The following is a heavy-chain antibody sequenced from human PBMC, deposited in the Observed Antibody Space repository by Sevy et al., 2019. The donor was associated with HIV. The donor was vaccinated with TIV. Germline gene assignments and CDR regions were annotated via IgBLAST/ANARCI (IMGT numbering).Heavy chain of an antibody. CDR2: IYYSGST. D-gene: IGHD3-10*01. CDR1: GGSISSSSYY. CDR3: ASQVRRRGFQH. V-gene: IGHV4-39*01. Sequence: SETLSLTCTVSGGSISSSSYYWGWIRQPPGKGLEWIGSIYYSGSTYYNPSLKSRVTISVDTSKNQFSLKLSSVTAADTAVYYCASQVRRRGFQHWGRGTLVTVSS. J-gene: IGHJ1*01.